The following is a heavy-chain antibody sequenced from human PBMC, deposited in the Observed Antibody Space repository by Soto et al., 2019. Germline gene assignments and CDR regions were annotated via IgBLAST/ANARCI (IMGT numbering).Heavy chain of an antibody. D-gene: IGHD4-17*01. V-gene: IGHV3-21*01. CDR3: ARVYGDYWYFDL. Sequence: GKGLEWVSSISSSSSYIYYADSVKGRFTISRDNAKNSLYLQMNSLRAEDTAVYYCARVYGDYWYFDLWGRGTLVTVSS. CDR2: ISSSSSYI. J-gene: IGHJ2*01.